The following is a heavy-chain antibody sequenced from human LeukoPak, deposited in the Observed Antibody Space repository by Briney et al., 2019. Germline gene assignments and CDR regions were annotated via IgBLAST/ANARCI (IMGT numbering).Heavy chain of an antibody. CDR2: IYPGDSDT. V-gene: IGHV5-51*01. Sequence: GESLKISCKGSGYSFTSYWIGWVRQMPGKGLEWMGIIYPGDSDTRYSPSFQGQVTISADKSISTAYLQWSSLKASDTAMYYCARSCSPPTMLATDAFDIWGQGTMVTVSS. D-gene: IGHD3-22*01. J-gene: IGHJ3*02. CDR1: GYSFTSYW. CDR3: ARSCSPPTMLATDAFDI.